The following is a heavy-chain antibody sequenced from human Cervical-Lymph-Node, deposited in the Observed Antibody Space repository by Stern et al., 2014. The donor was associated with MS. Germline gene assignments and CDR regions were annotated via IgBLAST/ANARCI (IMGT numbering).Heavy chain of an antibody. J-gene: IGHJ6*02. CDR3: AKDRRGGYNYLYGMDV. CDR1: RFTFRSYG. V-gene: IGHV3-30*18. CDR2: TSYDGGNR. D-gene: IGHD5-18*01. Sequence: VQLVESGGGVVQPGTSLRLSCTGSRFTFRSYGIHWVRQAPGKGLELVSVTSYDGGNRQYADSVKGRFTISRDNSKNTVYLHLNSLRPEDTGVYHCAKDRRGGYNYLYGMDVWGQGTTVTVS.